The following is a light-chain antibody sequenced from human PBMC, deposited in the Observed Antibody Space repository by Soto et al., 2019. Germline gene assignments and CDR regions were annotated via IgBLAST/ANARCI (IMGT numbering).Light chain of an antibody. CDR1: QSVSSY. CDR3: QQRSNWYT. Sequence: EIVLTQSPATLSLSPGERATLSCRASQSVSSYLAWYQQKPGQAPGLLIYDASNRATGIPARFSGSGSGTDFTLTISSLEPEDVAVYYCQQRSNWYTFGQGTKLEIK. V-gene: IGKV3-11*01. J-gene: IGKJ2*01. CDR2: DAS.